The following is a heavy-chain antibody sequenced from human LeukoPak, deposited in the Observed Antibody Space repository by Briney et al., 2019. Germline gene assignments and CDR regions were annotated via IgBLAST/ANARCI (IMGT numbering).Heavy chain of an antibody. CDR3: ARDGVTGSYDAFDI. V-gene: IGHV4-59*01. CDR2: IYYSGST. D-gene: IGHD3-10*01. J-gene: IGHJ3*02. Sequence: SETLSLTCTVSGGSISSYYWSWIRQPPGKGLEWIGYIYYSGSTNYNPSLKSRVTISVDTSKNQFSLKLSSVTAADTAVYYCARDGVTGSYDAFDIWGQGTMVTVSS. CDR1: GGSISSYY.